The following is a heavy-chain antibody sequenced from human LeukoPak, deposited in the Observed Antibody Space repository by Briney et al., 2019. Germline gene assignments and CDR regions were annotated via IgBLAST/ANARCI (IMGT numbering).Heavy chain of an antibody. CDR1: GFTFSSYW. CDR2: IKQDGSEK. D-gene: IGHD3-9*01. J-gene: IGHJ4*02. CDR3: ARGRYYDILRLVLFDY. Sequence: GGSLRLSCAASGFTFSSYWMSWVRQAPGKGLEWVANIKQDGSEKYYVDSVKGRFTISRDNSKNTLYLQMNSLRAEDTAVYYCARGRYYDILRLVLFDYWGQGTLVTVSS. V-gene: IGHV3-7*01.